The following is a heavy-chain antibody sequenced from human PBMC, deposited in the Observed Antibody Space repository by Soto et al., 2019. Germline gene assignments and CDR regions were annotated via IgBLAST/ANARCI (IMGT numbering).Heavy chain of an antibody. V-gene: IGHV1-69*04. J-gene: IGHJ4*02. CDR2: IIPILGIA. D-gene: IGHD6-19*01. CDR3: ARDGVSSGWYMIDY. Sequence: ASVKVSCKASGGTFSSYTISWVRQAPGQGLEWMGRIIPILGIANYAQKFQGRVTITADKSTSTAYMELSSLRSEDTAVYYCARDGVSSGWYMIDYWGQGTLVTVSS. CDR1: GGTFSSYT.